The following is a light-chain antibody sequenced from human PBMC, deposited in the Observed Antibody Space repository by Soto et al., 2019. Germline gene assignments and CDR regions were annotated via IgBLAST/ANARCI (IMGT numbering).Light chain of an antibody. CDR2: EVS. CDR3: SSYAGRKNFV. J-gene: IGLJ2*01. CDR1: SSDVGGYNF. Sequence: QSALTQPPSASGSPGQSVTISCTGTSSDVGGYNFVSWYQQHPGKAPKLMIYEVSKRPSGVPDRFSGSKSGNAASLTVSGLQAEDEGDYYCSSYAGRKNFVFGGGTKVTVL. V-gene: IGLV2-8*01.